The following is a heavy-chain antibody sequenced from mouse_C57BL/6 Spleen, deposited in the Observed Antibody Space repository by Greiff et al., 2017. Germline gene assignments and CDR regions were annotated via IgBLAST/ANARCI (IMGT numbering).Heavy chain of an antibody. CDR3: AREGIYYDYDY. CDR2: INPYNGGT. CDR1: GYTFTDYY. V-gene: IGHV1-19*01. D-gene: IGHD2-4*01. Sequence: VQLVESGPVLVKPGASVKMSCKASGYTFTDYYMNWVKQSHGKSLEWIGVINPYNGGTSYNQKFKGKATLTVDKSSSTAYMELNSLTSEDSAVYYCAREGIYYDYDYWGQGTTLTVSS. J-gene: IGHJ2*01.